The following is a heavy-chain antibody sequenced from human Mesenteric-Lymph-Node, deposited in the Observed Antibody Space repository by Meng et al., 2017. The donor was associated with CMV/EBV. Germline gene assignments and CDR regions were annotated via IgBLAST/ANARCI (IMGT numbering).Heavy chain of an antibody. CDR3: ARHWEYSSSTYYYYYGMDV. Sequence: SVKVSCKASGGTFSSYAISWVRQAPGQGLEWMGGIIPILGIANYAQKFQGRVTITADKSTSTAYMELSSLRSEDTAVYYCARHWEYSSSTYYYYYGMDVWGQGTTVTVSS. D-gene: IGHD6-6*01. CDR1: GGTFSSYA. J-gene: IGHJ6*02. CDR2: IIPILGIA. V-gene: IGHV1-69*10.